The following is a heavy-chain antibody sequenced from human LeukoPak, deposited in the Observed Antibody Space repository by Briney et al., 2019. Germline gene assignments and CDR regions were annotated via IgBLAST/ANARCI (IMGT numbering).Heavy chain of an antibody. CDR1: GYSLTSYW. D-gene: IGHD2-15*01. J-gene: IGHJ5*02. V-gene: IGHV5-51*01. CDR2: IYPGDSDT. CDR3: ARLIGGGRLWFDP. Sequence: GKSLQISCKGPGYSLTSYWIAWVRQMPGKGLEWMGIIYPGDSDTRYSPSFEGQVTISADKSIYTAYVQWISLKASDTAMYYCARLIGGGRLWFDPWGQGTLVTVSS.